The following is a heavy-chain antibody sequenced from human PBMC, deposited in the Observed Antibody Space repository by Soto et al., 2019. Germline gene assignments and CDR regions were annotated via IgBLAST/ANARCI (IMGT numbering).Heavy chain of an antibody. J-gene: IGHJ3*02. CDR2: LNMDGTRI. CDR3: ARGKDGDPPAFDM. Sequence: EVQLVESGGGLVQPGGSLRLSCEASGFTFSSYWMHWVRQAPGKGLVWVSRLNMDGTRINYADSVKGRFTIARDNAKSTLALQMNRLSAADTAPYYRARGKDGDPPAFDMWGQGTMVTVSP. D-gene: IGHD4-17*01. V-gene: IGHV3-74*01. CDR1: GFTFSSYW.